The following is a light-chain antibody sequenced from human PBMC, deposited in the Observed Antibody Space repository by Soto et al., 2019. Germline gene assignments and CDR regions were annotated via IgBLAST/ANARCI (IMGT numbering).Light chain of an antibody. CDR1: QSISSW. CDR3: QQYYNYPLT. V-gene: IGKV1-5*03. J-gene: IGKJ4*01. Sequence: DIQMTQSPSTVSASVGDRVTITCRASQSISSWLAWYQQKPGKAPKLLIYKASSLESGVPSRFSGSGSGTDFTLTISGLQSEDFATYYCQQYYNYPLTFGGGTKVDIK. CDR2: KAS.